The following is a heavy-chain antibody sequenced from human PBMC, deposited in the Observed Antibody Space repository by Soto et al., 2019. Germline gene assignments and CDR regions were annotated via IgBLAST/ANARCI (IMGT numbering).Heavy chain of an antibody. V-gene: IGHV3-30*18. D-gene: IGHD6-13*01. Sequence: QVQLLESGGGVVQPGRSLRLSCAASGFIFSRYDMHWLRQAPGEGLEWVALISSDGSNKYYADSVKGRFTISRDNSKNTLYLQMGSLRAEDAAMYYCAKVGSSWFEGAFDIWGQGTMVTVSS. CDR2: ISSDGSNK. CDR1: GFIFSRYD. J-gene: IGHJ3*02. CDR3: AKVGSSWFEGAFDI.